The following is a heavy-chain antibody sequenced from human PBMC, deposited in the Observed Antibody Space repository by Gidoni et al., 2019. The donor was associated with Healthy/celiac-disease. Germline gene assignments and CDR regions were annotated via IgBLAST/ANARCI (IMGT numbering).Heavy chain of an antibody. CDR1: GFTFDDYA. CDR3: AKEVNDYSTPHRLLGGMDV. CDR2: ISWNSGSI. D-gene: IGHD4-4*01. J-gene: IGHJ6*02. Sequence: EVQLVESGGGLVQPGRSLRLPCAASGFTFDDYAMHWFRQAPGKGLEWVSGISWNSGSIGYADSVKGRFTISRDNAKNSLYLQMNSLRAEDTALYYCAKEVNDYSTPHRLLGGMDVWGQGTTVTVSS. V-gene: IGHV3-9*01.